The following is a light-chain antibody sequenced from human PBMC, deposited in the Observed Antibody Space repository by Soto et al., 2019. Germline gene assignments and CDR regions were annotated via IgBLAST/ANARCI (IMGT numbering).Light chain of an antibody. CDR2: DVN. CDR3: QSYDNSLSVYV. Sequence: QSALTQPASVSGSPGQSITISCTGTSSDVGGYNYVSWYQHHPGKAPKLLIYDVNNRPSGVSDRFSGSKSGNTASLTITGLQAEDEADYYCQSYDNSLSVYVFGTGTKLTVL. CDR1: SSDVGGYNY. J-gene: IGLJ1*01. V-gene: IGLV2-14*01.